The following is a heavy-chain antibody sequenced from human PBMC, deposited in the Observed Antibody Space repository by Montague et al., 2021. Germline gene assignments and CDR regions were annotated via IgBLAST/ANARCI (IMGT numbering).Heavy chain of an antibody. CDR1: GFIFNNSY. D-gene: IGHD2/OR15-2a*01. CDR2: MNPDGSGR. J-gene: IGHJ4*02. Sequence: SLRLSCAASGFIFNNSYMAWIRQAPGKGLEWVAHMNPDGSGRYYVDSVRGRFTTSRDNAKNSLFLQMSSLRVEDTAVYYCARDPFFGAVDYWGQGTLVTVSS. CDR3: ARDPFFGAVDY. V-gene: IGHV3-7*01.